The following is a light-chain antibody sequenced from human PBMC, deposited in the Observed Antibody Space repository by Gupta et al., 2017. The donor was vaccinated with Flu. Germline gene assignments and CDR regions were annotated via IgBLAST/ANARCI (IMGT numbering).Light chain of an antibody. V-gene: IGKV3-11*01. CDR3: QQRSNWAWT. CDR1: QGVSVY. Sequence: EIVLTQSPATLSLSPGERATLSCRASQGVSVYLAWYQQKPGQAPRLLIYGASNRATGIPARFSGSGSGTDFTLTISSLEPEDFAVYYCQQRSNWAWTFGQGTKVEI. J-gene: IGKJ1*01. CDR2: GAS.